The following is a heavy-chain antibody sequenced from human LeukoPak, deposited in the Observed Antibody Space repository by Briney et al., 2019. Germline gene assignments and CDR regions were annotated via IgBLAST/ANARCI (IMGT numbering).Heavy chain of an antibody. V-gene: IGHV5-51*01. D-gene: IGHD2-2*01. J-gene: IGHJ4*02. Sequence: GESLKISCKGSGYSFTSYWIGWVRQMPGKGLGWMGIIYPGDSDIRYSPSFQGQVTISADKSISTAYLQWSSLKASDTAMYYCARLQCSSTSCFPDYWGQGTLATVSS. CDR3: ARLQCSSTSCFPDY. CDR1: GYSFTSYW. CDR2: IYPGDSDI.